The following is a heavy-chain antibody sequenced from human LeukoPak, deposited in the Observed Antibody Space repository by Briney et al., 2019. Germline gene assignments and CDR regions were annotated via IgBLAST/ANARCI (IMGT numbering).Heavy chain of an antibody. CDR3: AREAPQTTMVPYYYYGMDV. J-gene: IGHJ6*02. V-gene: IGHV1-18*01. D-gene: IGHD4-23*01. CDR1: GYTFTTYG. CDR2: ISAYNGNT. Sequence: GASVKVSCKASGYTFTTYGISWVRQAPGQGLEWMGWISAYNGNTNYAQKLQDRVTMTTDTSTSTAYMELRSLRSDDTAVYYCAREAPQTTMVPYYYYGMDVWGQGTTVTVSS.